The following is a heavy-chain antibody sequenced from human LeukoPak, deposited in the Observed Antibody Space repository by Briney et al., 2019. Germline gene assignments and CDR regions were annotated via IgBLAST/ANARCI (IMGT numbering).Heavy chain of an antibody. CDR2: VNYDGST. CDR1: GGSISSSSYH. CDR3: EIHAAEQWLVAGDLDY. J-gene: IGHJ4*02. D-gene: IGHD6-19*01. V-gene: IGHV4-39*01. Sequence: KPSETLSLTCTVSGGSISSSSYHWGGIRQPPGKGLEWIGSVNYDGSTFHNPSLKSRVTISVDTSKNQFSLKLSSVTAADTDFYYCEIHAAEQWLVAGDLDYWGQRALVTVSS.